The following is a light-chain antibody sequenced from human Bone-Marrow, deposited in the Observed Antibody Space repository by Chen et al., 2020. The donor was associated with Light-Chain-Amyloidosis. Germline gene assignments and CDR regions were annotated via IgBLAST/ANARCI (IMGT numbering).Light chain of an antibody. J-gene: IGKJ4*01. Sequence: ELVVTQSPATLSVSPGERATLSCRASQSVGSNLAWYHQSPGQPPRLLINGASNRATGIPGRFSGSGSGTEFTLTITSLQSEDFAVYYCQQYNEWPLTFGGGTKVEIK. V-gene: IGKV3-15*01. CDR3: QQYNEWPLT. CDR1: QSVGSN. CDR2: GAS.